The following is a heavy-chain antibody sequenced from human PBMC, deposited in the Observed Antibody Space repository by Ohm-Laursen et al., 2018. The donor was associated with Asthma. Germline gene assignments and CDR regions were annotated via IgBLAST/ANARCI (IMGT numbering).Heavy chain of an antibody. V-gene: IGHV3-48*01. D-gene: IGHD3-9*01. Sequence: SLRLSCTASGFTFSFYTMNWVRQAPGKGLEWVSNINSDGTIMYYADSVKGRFTISRDNSKNTLDLQMNSLRAEDTAVYYCAKENDILTGYSNLDCWGQGTLVTVSS. CDR1: GFTFSFYT. CDR2: INSDGTIM. J-gene: IGHJ4*02. CDR3: AKENDILTGYSNLDC.